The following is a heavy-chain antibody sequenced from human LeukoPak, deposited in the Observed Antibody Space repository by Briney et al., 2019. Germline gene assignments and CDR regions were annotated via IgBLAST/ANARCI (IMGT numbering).Heavy chain of an antibody. CDR2: ISYDGSNK. D-gene: IGHD3-22*01. Sequence: GGSLRLSCAASGFTFSSYAMHWVRQAPGKGLEWVAVISYDGSNKYYADSVKGRFTISRDNSKNTLYLQMNSLRAEDTAVYYCAKEVSAGYYDSSGYYGGSYFDYWGQGTLVTVSS. CDR3: AKEVSAGYYDSSGYYGGSYFDY. V-gene: IGHV3-30-3*01. CDR1: GFTFSSYA. J-gene: IGHJ4*02.